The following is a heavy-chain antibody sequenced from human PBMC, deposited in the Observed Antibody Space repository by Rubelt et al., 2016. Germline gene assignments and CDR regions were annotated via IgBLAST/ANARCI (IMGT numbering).Heavy chain of an antibody. CDR3: AAPNTYYSTWNGPLPMDV. J-gene: IGHJ6*02. CDR2: INQDGSEK. V-gene: IGHV3-7*03. Sequence: GGSLRLSCAASGFTFSDHCMSWVRQAPGKELEWVANINQDGSEKKYVDSVKGRFTISRDNAKNSLFLQMSSLRAEDTAVYYCAAPNTYYSTWNGPLPMDVWGQGTTVTVSS. CDR1: GFTFSDHC. D-gene: IGHD4-11*01.